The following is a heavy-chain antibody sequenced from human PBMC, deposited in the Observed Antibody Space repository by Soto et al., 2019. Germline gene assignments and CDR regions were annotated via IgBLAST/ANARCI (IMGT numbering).Heavy chain of an antibody. V-gene: IGHV1-18*01. J-gene: IGHJ4*02. CDR1: GYTFTSYG. Sequence: ASVKVSCKASGYTFTSYGISWVRQAPGQGLEWMGWISAYNGNTNYAQKLQGRVTMTTDTSTSTAYMELRSLRSDDTAVYYCARVTYYGSGSPSGDYWGQGTLVTVSS. CDR2: ISAYNGNT. CDR3: ARVTYYGSGSPSGDY. D-gene: IGHD3-10*01.